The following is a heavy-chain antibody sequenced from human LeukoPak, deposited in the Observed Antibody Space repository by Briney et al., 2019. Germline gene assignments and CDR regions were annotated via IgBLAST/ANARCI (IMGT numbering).Heavy chain of an antibody. J-gene: IGHJ4*02. D-gene: IGHD4-11*01. CDR1: GGTFSSYA. V-gene: IGHV1-69*05. CDR2: IIPIFGTA. Sequence: SVKVSCKASGGTFSSYAISWVRQAPGQGLEWMGGIIPIFGTANYAQKFQGRVSITRDTSASTAYMELSSLRSEDTAIYYCARTDYTQSFDYWGQGTLVTVSS. CDR3: ARTDYTQSFDY.